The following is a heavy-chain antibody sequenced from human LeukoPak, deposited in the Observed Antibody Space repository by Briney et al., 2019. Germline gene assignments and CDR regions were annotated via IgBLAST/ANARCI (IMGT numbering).Heavy chain of an antibody. D-gene: IGHD6-19*01. CDR1: GFTFSNFW. Sequence: GGSLRLSCTASGFTFSNFWMSWVRQAPGKGLEWVANIKPDGSDKYYADSMEGRFTISRDNAKNSLYLQMNSLRAEDTAVYYCARGLFAGGWYPDYFDYWGQGTLVTVSS. J-gene: IGHJ4*02. CDR2: IKPDGSDK. V-gene: IGHV3-7*03. CDR3: ARGLFAGGWYPDYFDY.